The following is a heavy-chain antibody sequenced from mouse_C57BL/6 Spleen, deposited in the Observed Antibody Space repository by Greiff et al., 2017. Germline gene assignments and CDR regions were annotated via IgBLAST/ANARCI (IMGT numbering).Heavy chain of an antibody. CDR2: IDPETGGT. D-gene: IGHD2-4*01. Sequence: QVQLKESGAELVRPGASVTLSCKASGYTFTDYEMHWVKQTPVHGLEWIGAIDPETGGTAYNQKFKGKAILTADKSSSTAYMELRSLTSEDSAVYYCTLYDYDPSSYFDYWGQGTTLTVSS. CDR1: GYTFTDYE. CDR3: TLYDYDPSSYFDY. J-gene: IGHJ2*01. V-gene: IGHV1-15*01.